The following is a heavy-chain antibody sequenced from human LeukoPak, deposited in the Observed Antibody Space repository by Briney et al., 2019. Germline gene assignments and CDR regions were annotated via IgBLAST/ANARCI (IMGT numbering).Heavy chain of an antibody. CDR3: ARHAGRYSSGWYWDAFDI. CDR2: TYYRSKWYN. J-gene: IGHJ3*02. V-gene: IGHV6-1*01. D-gene: IGHD6-19*01. Sequence: SQTLSLTCAISGDSFSSNSVTWNWIRQPPSRGLEWLGRTYYRSKWYNDYAVSVKSRITINPDTSKNQFSLQLNSVTPEDTAVYYCARHAGRYSSGWYWDAFDIWGQGTMVTVSS. CDR1: GDSFSSNSVT.